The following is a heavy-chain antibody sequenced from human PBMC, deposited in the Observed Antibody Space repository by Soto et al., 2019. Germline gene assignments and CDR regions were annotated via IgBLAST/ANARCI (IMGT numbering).Heavy chain of an antibody. CDR3: ARGGDRGGYDWRVFDY. CDR2: IRSKAYGGTI. J-gene: IGHJ4*02. Sequence: PGGSLRLSCTSSGFTFGDYAMSLFRQAPGKGLEWVCFIRSKAYGGTIEYAASVKGRFTISRDDSKSIAYLQMNSLKTEDTAMYYCARGGDRGGYDWRVFDYWGQGTLVTVSS. D-gene: IGHD5-12*01. V-gene: IGHV3-49*03. CDR1: GFTFGDYA.